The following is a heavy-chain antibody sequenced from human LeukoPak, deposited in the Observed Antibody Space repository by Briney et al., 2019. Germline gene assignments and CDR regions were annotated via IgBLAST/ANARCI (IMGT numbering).Heavy chain of an antibody. J-gene: IGHJ4*02. CDR2: IYSGGST. CDR3: ARGLITIFGVVTPPDY. V-gene: IGHV3-66*02. Sequence: GGSLRLSCAASGFTVSSNYMSWVRQAPGKGLEWVSVIYSGGSTYYSDSVKGRFTISRDNSKNTLYLQMNSLRAEDTAVYYRARGLITIFGVVTPPDYWGQGTLVTVSS. D-gene: IGHD3-3*01. CDR1: GFTVSSNY.